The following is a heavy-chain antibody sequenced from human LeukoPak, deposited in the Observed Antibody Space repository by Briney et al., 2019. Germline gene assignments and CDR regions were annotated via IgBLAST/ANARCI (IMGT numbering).Heavy chain of an antibody. J-gene: IGHJ4*02. CDR3: ARDLWGGYSSSGY. V-gene: IGHV1-2*02. CDR2: INPNSGGT. Sequence: ASVKVSCKASGYTFTGYYMHWVRQAPGQGLEWMGWINPNSGGTNYAQKFQGRVTMTRGTSISTAYMELSRLRSDDTAVYYCARDLWGGYSSSGYWGQGTLVTVSS. D-gene: IGHD6-13*01. CDR1: GYTFTGYY.